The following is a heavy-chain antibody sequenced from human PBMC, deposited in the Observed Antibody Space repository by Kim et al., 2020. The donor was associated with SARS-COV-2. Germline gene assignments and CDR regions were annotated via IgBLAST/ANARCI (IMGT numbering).Heavy chain of an antibody. CDR2: ISGSGGST. V-gene: IGHV3-23*01. CDR1: GFTFSSYA. J-gene: IGHJ6*02. Sequence: GGSLRLSCAASGFTFSSYAMSWVRQAPGKGLEWVSAISGSGGSTYYADSVKGRFTISRDNSKNTLYLQMNSLRAEDTAVYYCAKDGELLRYYYYGMDVWGQGTTVTVSS. CDR3: AKDGELLRYYYYGMDV. D-gene: IGHD1-26*01.